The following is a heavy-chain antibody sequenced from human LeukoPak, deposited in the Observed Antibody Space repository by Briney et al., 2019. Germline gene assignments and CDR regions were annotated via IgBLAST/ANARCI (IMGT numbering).Heavy chain of an antibody. D-gene: IGHD3-22*01. Sequence: SQTLSLTCTVSGGSISSGGYYWSWIRQHPGKGLEWIGYIYYSGSTYYNPSLKSRVTISVDTSKNLFSLKLSSVTAADTAVYYCAREHYDSSGYYDDYWGQGTLVTVSS. J-gene: IGHJ4*02. CDR2: IYYSGST. V-gene: IGHV4-31*03. CDR3: AREHYDSSGYYDDY. CDR1: GGSISSGGYY.